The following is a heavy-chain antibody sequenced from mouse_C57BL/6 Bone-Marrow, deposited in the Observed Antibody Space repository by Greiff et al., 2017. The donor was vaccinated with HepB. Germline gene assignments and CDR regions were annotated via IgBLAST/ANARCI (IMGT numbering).Heavy chain of an antibody. CDR1: GFSLSPFGMG. Sequence: QVTLKESGPGILQPSQTLSLTCSFPGFSLSPFGMGVGWLRQPSGKGLEWLAPIWWDDAKDYNSALKSRRTLSKDTPKTQVFLKIANVDTADTATYYCARISHYYGSRSYCYWGQGITLSVSS. CDR3: ARISHYYGSRSYCY. D-gene: IGHD1-1*01. CDR2: IWWDDAK. V-gene: IGHV8-8*01. J-gene: IGHJ2*01.